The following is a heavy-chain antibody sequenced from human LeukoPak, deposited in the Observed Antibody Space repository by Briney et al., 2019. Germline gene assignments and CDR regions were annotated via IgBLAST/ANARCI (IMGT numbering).Heavy chain of an antibody. V-gene: IGHV1-69*04. CDR1: RGTFSSYA. CDR2: IIPIFGIA. J-gene: IGHJ4*02. D-gene: IGHD3-22*01. Sequence: ASLKVSCKASRGTFSSYAISWVRQAPGQRLEWMGRIIPIFGIANYAQKFQGRVTLTPDKYTSTAYMELSSLRSEDTAVYYCASAGGPYYYDSSGYYEGFDYWGQGTLVSVSS. CDR3: ASAGGPYYYDSSGYYEGFDY.